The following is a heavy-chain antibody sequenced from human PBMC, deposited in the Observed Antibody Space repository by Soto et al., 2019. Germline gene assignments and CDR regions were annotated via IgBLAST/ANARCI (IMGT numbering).Heavy chain of an antibody. CDR3: ARGGYYGSGSYYKDYYYGMDV. CDR2: INPSGGST. J-gene: IGHJ6*02. D-gene: IGHD3-10*01. CDR1: GYTFTSYY. V-gene: IGHV1-46*01. Sequence: ASVKVSCKASGYTFTSYYMHWVRQAPGQGLEWMGIINPSGGSTSYAQKFQGRVTMTRDTSTSTVYMELSSLRSEDTAVYYCARGGYYGSGSYYKDYYYGMDVWGQGTTVTVSS.